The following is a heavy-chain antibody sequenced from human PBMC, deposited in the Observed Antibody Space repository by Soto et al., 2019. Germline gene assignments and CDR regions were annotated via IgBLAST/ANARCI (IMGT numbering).Heavy chain of an antibody. Sequence: QVQLVQSGAEVKKPGSSVKVSCKASGGTFDSYALSWVRQAPGQGLEWVGGIIPMFGAVHYAQTFQARVMITADGSTNTAYRDFSSRPSEDPAVYYCAREKDAFDIWGQGTRITVSS. J-gene: IGHJ3*02. CDR3: AREKDAFDI. CDR2: IIPMFGAV. V-gene: IGHV1-69*01. CDR1: GGTFDSYA.